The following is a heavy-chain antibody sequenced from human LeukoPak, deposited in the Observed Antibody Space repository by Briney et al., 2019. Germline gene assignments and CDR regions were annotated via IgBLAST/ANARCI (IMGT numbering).Heavy chain of an antibody. J-gene: IGHJ4*02. CDR2: ITGNGGST. CDR3: ARETNRIFDY. D-gene: IGHD1-14*01. CDR1: GFTFNHYG. Sequence: GGSMRLSCAASGFTFNHYGMHWVRQAPGKGLEFVSAITGNGGSTYYANSVKGRFTISRDNSKSTLYLQMGGLRAEDMAMYYCARETNRIFDYWGQGTLVTVSS. V-gene: IGHV3-64*01.